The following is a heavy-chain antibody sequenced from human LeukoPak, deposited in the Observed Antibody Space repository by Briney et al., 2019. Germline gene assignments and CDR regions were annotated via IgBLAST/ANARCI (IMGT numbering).Heavy chain of an antibody. CDR1: GFTFRSHA. J-gene: IGHJ4*02. CDR2: IYENGGTT. V-gene: IGHV3-23*01. D-gene: IGHD3-22*01. Sequence: PGGSLRLSCVGSGFTFRSHAMSWVRQAPEKGLEFVSGIYENGGTTYYADSVKGRFSISRDNSKNTLYLQMNSLRAEDTAVYYCARDGGDYYNNNGHYYYFDQWGQGTLVTVSS. CDR3: ARDGGDYYNNNGHYYYFDQ.